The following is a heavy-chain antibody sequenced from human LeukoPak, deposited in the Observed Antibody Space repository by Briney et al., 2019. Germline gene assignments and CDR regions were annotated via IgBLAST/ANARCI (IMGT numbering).Heavy chain of an antibody. D-gene: IGHD3-3*01. CDR3: ARVPSGFWRQYYFDY. CDR1: GGSISSYY. J-gene: IGHJ4*02. V-gene: IGHV4-59*08. Sequence: SETLSLTCTVSGGSISSYYWSWIRQPPGKGLEWIGYIYYSGSTNYNPSLKSRVTISVDTSKNQFSLKLSSVTAADTAVYYCARVPSGFWRQYYFDYWGQGTLVTVSS. CDR2: IYYSGST.